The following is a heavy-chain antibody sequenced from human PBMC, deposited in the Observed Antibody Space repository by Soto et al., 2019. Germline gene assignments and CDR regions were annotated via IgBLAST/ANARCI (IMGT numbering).Heavy chain of an antibody. CDR2: ISGSGGST. J-gene: IGHJ4*02. Sequence: GGSLRLSCAASGFTFSSYAMSWVRQAPGKGLEWVSGISGSGGSTYYADSVKGRFTISRDNSKNTLYLQMNSLRAEDTAVYYCAKVHRYYSSSSLGYWGQGTLVTVSS. CDR1: GFTFSSYA. CDR3: AKVHRYYSSSSLGY. V-gene: IGHV3-23*01. D-gene: IGHD6-6*01.